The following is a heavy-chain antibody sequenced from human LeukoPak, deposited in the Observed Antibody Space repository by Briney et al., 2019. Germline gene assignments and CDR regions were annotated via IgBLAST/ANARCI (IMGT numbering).Heavy chain of an antibody. CDR3: ARDGEGDERWDY. D-gene: IGHD7-27*01. J-gene: IGHJ4*02. CDR2: ISYSGST. V-gene: IGHV4-59*11. Sequence: SETLSLTCTVSGVSIVRHYWIWIRQPPGKGLEWIGHISYSGSTNYNPSLESRVTISVDTSKNQVSLRLSSVTAADTAVYYCARDGEGDERWDYWGQGTLVTVSS. CDR1: GVSIVRHY.